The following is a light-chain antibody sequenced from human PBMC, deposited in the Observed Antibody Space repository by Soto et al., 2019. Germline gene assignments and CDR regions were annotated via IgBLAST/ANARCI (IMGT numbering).Light chain of an antibody. CDR2: GAS. CDR1: QSVSSN. V-gene: IGKV3-15*01. J-gene: IGKJ4*01. CDR3: QQYNNWLT. Sequence: EIVMTQSPATLSVSPGERATLSCRASQSVSSNYLAWYQQKPGQAPRLLIYGASTRATGIPARFSGSGSGTEFTLTISSLQSEDFAVYYCQQYNNWLTFGGGTKVEIK.